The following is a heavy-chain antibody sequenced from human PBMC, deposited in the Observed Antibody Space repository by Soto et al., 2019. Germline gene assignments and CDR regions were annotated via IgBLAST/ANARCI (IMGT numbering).Heavy chain of an antibody. CDR1: GGTFSSYA. V-gene: IGHV1-69*01. CDR3: ARSQGSSTSLEIYYYYYYGMDV. Sequence: QVQLVRSGAEVKKPGSSVKVSCKASGGTFSSYAISWVRQAPGQGLEWMGGIIPISGTVNYAQKFQGRVTITADESTSTAYMELSSLRSEDTAVYYCARSQGSSTSLEIYYYYYYGMDVWGQGTTVTVSS. CDR2: IIPISGTV. J-gene: IGHJ6*02. D-gene: IGHD2-2*01.